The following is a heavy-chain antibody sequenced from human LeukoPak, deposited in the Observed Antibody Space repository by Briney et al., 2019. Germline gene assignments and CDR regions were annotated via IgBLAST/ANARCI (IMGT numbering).Heavy chain of an antibody. V-gene: IGHV6-1*01. D-gene: IGHD2/OR15-2a*01. Sequence: SQTLSLTCAISGDSVSSNSAAWNWIKQSPSGGLEWLGRTYYRSKWYNDYAVSVKSRITINPDRSKNQVSLQMNSVTPEDTAVYYCARETTSLLDSWGQGTLVTVSS. CDR3: ARETTSLLDS. J-gene: IGHJ4*02. CDR1: GDSVSSNSAA. CDR2: TYYRSKWYN.